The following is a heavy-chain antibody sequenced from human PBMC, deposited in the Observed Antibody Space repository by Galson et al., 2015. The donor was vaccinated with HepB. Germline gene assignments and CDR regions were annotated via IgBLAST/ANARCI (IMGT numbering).Heavy chain of an antibody. CDR2: IYPGDSDT. CDR3: ARLGAAAAPSIIINYYGMDV. V-gene: IGHV5-51*01. D-gene: IGHD6-13*01. CDR1: GYSFTSYW. Sequence: QSGAEVTKPGESLKISCKGSGYSFTSYWIGWVRQMPGKGLEWMGIIYPGDSDTRYSPSFQGQVTISADKSISTAYLQWSSLKASDTAMYYCARLGAAAAPSIIINYYGMDVWGQGTTVTVSS. J-gene: IGHJ6*02.